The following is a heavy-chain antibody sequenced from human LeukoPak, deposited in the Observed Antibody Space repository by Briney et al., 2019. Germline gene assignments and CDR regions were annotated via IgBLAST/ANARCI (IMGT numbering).Heavy chain of an antibody. CDR2: INSDESST. V-gene: IGHV3-74*01. CDR3: TRLQIAVAGPNWFDP. D-gene: IGHD6-19*01. Sequence: GGSLRLSCAASGFTFSSYWMHWVRQVPGKGLVWVSRINSDESSTNYADSVKGRFSVSRDNAKNSLYLQMNGLRVEDTAVYYCTRLQIAVAGPNWFDPGGQGTLVTVSS. CDR1: GFTFSSYW. J-gene: IGHJ5*02.